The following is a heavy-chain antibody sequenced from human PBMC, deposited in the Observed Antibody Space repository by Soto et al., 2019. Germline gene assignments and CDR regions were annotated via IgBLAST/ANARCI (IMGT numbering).Heavy chain of an antibody. V-gene: IGHV4-39*01. CDR1: GGSISSSSHF. CDR2: MYYNGNM. CDR3: ARRKGYDSSTYYFDY. J-gene: IGHJ4*02. D-gene: IGHD3-22*01. Sequence: PSETLSLTCTVSGGSISSSSHFWGWIRQPPGKGLEWIGSMYYNGNMYYNPSLKSRVTISVDTSKNQFSLDLRSVTAADMAVYYCARRKGYDSSTYYFDYWGQGTLVTVSS.